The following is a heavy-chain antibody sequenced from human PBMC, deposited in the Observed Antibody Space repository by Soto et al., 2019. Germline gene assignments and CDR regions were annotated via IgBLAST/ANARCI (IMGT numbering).Heavy chain of an antibody. D-gene: IGHD3-10*01. Sequence: GGSLRLSCAASGFTFSRHAIHWVRQAPGRGLEWVAVISYDGSNTYYVDSVKGRFTISRDNPKNTLYLQMNSLRDEDTAVYYCVRSRSGAVADSFDYWGQGTLVTVSS. J-gene: IGHJ4*02. CDR3: VRSRSGAVADSFDY. CDR2: ISYDGSNT. V-gene: IGHV3-30*04. CDR1: GFTFSRHA.